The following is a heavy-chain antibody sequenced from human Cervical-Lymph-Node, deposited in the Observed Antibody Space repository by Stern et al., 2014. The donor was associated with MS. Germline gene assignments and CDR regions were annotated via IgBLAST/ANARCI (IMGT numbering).Heavy chain of an antibody. CDR2: INPNSGGT. Sequence: DQLVESGAEVKKPGASVKVSCKASGYTFTGYYMHWVRQAPGQGLEWMGRINPNSGGTNYAQKFQGRVTMTRDTSISTAYMELSRLRSDDTAVYYCATRIAVAAMIAVWGQGTLVTVSS. CDR3: ATRIAVAAMIAV. D-gene: IGHD6-19*01. J-gene: IGHJ4*02. CDR1: GYTFTGYY. V-gene: IGHV1-2*06.